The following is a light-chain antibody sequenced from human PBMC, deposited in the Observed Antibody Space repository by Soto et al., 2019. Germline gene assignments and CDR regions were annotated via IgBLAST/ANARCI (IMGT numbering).Light chain of an antibody. V-gene: IGKV1-39*01. CDR2: AAS. CDR3: QQSYNTPLT. Sequence: DIQMTQSPSSLSASVGDRVTITCRASQRISKYLNWYQQKPGKAPKLLIYAASSWQSGVPSRFSGSGSGTDFTLTISSLQSEDFSTYYWQQSYNTPLTFGPGTKVDIK. CDR1: QRISKY. J-gene: IGKJ3*01.